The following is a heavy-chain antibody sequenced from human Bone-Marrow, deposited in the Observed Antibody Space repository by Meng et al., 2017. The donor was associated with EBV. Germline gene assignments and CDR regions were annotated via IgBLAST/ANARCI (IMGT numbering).Heavy chain of an antibody. D-gene: IGHD2-21*01. CDR1: GASVSGGTFH. J-gene: IGHJ5*02. Sequence: QVQRQELGPGLVKPSETLSLTCTVSGASVSGGTFHWSWIRQPPGKELEWIGYIYDGGTTIYNPSLKSRVTIFLDTSRNQFSLGLRSVTAADTAVYYCARGSIVGVNWFDPWGQGTLVTVSS. CDR2: IYDGGTT. CDR3: ARGSIVGVNWFDP. V-gene: IGHV4-61*01.